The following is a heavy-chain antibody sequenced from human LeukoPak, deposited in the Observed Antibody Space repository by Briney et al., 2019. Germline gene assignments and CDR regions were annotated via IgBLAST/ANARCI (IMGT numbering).Heavy chain of an antibody. CDR1: GGSISSYY. Sequence: PSETLSLTCTVSGGSISSYYWSWIRQPPGKGLEWIGYIYYSGSTNYNPSLKSRVTISVDTSKNQFSLKLSSVTAADTAVYYCARGRDDDVWGSYPTCFDYWGQGTLVTVSS. CDR2: IYYSGST. D-gene: IGHD3-16*02. V-gene: IGHV4-59*01. J-gene: IGHJ4*02. CDR3: ARGRDDDVWGSYPTCFDY.